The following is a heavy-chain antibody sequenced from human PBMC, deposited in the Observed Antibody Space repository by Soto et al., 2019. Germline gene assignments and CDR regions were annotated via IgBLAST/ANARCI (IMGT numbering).Heavy chain of an antibody. V-gene: IGHV5-10-1*01. CDR1: GYSFTSYW. Sequence: GESLKISCKGSGYSFTSYWISWVCQMPGKGLEWMGRIDPSDSYTNYSPSFQGHVTISADKSISTAYLQWSSLKASDTAMYYCATPSPYSSSPRGAFDIWGQGTMVTVSS. J-gene: IGHJ3*02. CDR2: IDPSDSYT. CDR3: ATPSPYSSSPRGAFDI. D-gene: IGHD6-6*01.